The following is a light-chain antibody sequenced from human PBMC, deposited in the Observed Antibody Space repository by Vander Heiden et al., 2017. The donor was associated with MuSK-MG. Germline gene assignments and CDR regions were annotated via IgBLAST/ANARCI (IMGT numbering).Light chain of an antibody. J-gene: IGKJ2*01. V-gene: IGKV1-5*03. Sequence: DIQMTQSPSTLSASVGGTVTITCRASQRISVWLAWYQQKPGKAPKLLIYQASSLQSGVPSRFSGSGSGTEFTLSISNLQPEDFATYSCQQYNSYSYTFGQGTKLEIK. CDR1: QRISVW. CDR2: QAS. CDR3: QQYNSYSYT.